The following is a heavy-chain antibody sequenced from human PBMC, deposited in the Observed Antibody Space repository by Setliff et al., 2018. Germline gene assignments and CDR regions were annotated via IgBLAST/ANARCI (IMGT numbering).Heavy chain of an antibody. D-gene: IGHD2-21*01. CDR3: AAVGIATGGGWFDP. J-gene: IGHJ5*02. Sequence: LSLTCTVSGGSIRDYYWNWIRQSPRKGLEWIGYIYYRGSTNYNSSLKSRVTISIDMSTNQFSLKLTSATAADTAIYFCAAVGIATGGGWFDPWGQGTLVTVSS. V-gene: IGHV4-59*01. CDR2: IYYRGST. CDR1: GGSIRDYY.